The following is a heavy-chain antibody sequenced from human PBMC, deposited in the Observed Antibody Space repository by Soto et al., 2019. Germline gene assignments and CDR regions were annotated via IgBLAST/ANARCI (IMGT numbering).Heavy chain of an antibody. CDR2: ISGSGGST. CDR1: GFTFSSYA. Sequence: EVQLLESGGGLVQPGGSLRLSCAASGFTFSSYAMSWVRQAPGKGLEWVSAISGSGGSTYYADSVKGRFTISRDNSKNTLYLQMNSLRAEDTAVYYCAKGSGDYDFWSGYIKTGDYFDYRGQGTLVTVSS. J-gene: IGHJ4*02. D-gene: IGHD3-3*01. V-gene: IGHV3-23*01. CDR3: AKGSGDYDFWSGYIKTGDYFDY.